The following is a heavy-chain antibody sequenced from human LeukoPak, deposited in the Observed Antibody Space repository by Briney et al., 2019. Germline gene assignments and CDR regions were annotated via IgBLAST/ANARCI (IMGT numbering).Heavy chain of an antibody. Sequence: SETQSLTCTVSGGSISSGGYYWSWIRQHPGKGLEWIGYIYYSGSTYYNPSLKSRVTISVDTSKNQFSLKLSSVTAADTAVYYCARSQLGDSSGYYYVAGVDYWGQGTLVTVSS. CDR1: GGSISSGGYY. V-gene: IGHV4-31*03. D-gene: IGHD3-22*01. CDR3: ARSQLGDSSGYYYVAGVDY. CDR2: IYYSGST. J-gene: IGHJ4*02.